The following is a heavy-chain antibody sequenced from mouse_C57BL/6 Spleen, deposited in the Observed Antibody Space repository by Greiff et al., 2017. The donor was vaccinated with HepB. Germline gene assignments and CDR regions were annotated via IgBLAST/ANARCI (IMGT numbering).Heavy chain of an antibody. CDR3: TRDRRYDYDPWFAY. CDR2: ISSGCDYI. V-gene: IGHV5-9-1*02. J-gene: IGHJ3*01. Sequence: DVHLVESGEGLVKPGGSLKLSCAASGFTFSSYAMSWVRQTPEKRLEWVAYISSGCDYIYYADTVKGRFPISRDNARNTLYLQMSSLKSEDTAMYYCTRDRRYDYDPWFAYWGQGTLVTVSA. CDR1: GFTFSSYA. D-gene: IGHD2-4*01.